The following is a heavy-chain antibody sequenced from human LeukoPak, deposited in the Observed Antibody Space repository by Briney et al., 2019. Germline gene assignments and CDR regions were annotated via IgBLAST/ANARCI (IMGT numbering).Heavy chain of an antibody. J-gene: IGHJ4*02. CDR1: GFTFSSYN. CDR3: ARFGMGGAILDY. CDR2: ISGSSSYI. D-gene: IGHD1-26*01. V-gene: IGHV3-21*01. Sequence: PGGSLRLSCAASGFTFSSYNTNWVRQAPGKGLEWVSSISGSSSYIYYADSVKGRFTISRDNAKNSLYLQMNSLRAEDTAVYYCARFGMGGAILDYWGQGTLVTVSS.